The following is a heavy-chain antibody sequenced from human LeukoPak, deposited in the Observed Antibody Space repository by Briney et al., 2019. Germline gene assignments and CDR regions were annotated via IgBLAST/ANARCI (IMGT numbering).Heavy chain of an antibody. D-gene: IGHD2/OR15-2a*01. CDR3: AGEEVVTTVYEAFNI. CDR2: ISGRSSFI. J-gene: IGHJ3*02. V-gene: IGHV3-21*01. CDR1: GFTFSAYT. Sequence: GSLRLSCAASGFTFSAYTMNWVRQAPGKGLEWVSSISGRSSFIYYADSVKGRFTISRDNTKNSLYLQMNSLRAEDTAVYFCAGEEVVTTVYEAFNIWGQGTMVTVSS.